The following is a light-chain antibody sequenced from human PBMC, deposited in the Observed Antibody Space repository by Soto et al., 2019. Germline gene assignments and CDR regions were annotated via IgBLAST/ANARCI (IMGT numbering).Light chain of an antibody. CDR3: CSYAGHSNVL. CDR1: SSDVGSYNL. Sequence: SALTQPASVSGSPGQSITISCTGTSSDVGSYNLVSWYQQHPGKAPKLMIYEGSKRPSGVSNRFSGSKSGNTASLTISGLQTEDEADFYCCSYAGHSNVLFGGGTKLTVL. V-gene: IGLV2-23*01. CDR2: EGS. J-gene: IGLJ2*01.